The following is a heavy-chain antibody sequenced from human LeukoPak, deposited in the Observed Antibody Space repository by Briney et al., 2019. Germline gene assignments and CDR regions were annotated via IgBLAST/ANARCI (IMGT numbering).Heavy chain of an antibody. Sequence: GGSLRLSCAASGFTFSSYWMHWVRQAPGKGLVWVSRINSDESSTSYADSVKGRFTISRDNAKNTLYLQMNSLRAEDTAVYYCARGQRRYYYGMDVWGQGTTVTVSS. V-gene: IGHV3-74*01. CDR3: ARGQRRYYYGMDV. CDR2: INSDESST. J-gene: IGHJ6*02. CDR1: GFTFSSYW.